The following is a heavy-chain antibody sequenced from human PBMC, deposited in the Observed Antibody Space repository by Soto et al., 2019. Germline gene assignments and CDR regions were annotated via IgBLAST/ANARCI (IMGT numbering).Heavy chain of an antibody. Sequence: SETLSLTCTVSGGSIIGAGYYRNWIRQHPGKGLEWIGYIYYSGSTYYNASLKSRVSISVDTPKSQFSLKLSSVTAADTAMYYCARSNGPYFDYWGEGSLVTVSS. D-gene: IGHD2-8*01. V-gene: IGHV4-31*03. CDR3: ARSNGPYFDY. CDR1: GGSIIGAGYY. CDR2: IYYSGST. J-gene: IGHJ4*02.